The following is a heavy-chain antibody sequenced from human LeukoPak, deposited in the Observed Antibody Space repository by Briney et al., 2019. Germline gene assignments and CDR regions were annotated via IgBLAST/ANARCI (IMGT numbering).Heavy chain of an antibody. V-gene: IGHV3-7*01. J-gene: IGHJ4*02. CDR1: GFTFSAYW. D-gene: IGHD5-12*01. CDR2: IKQDGSDR. CDR3: ARGPSGYHNT. Sequence: GGSLRLSCITSGFTFSAYWMTWVRQAPGKGLEWVANIKQDGSDRYYVDSVKGRFTISRDNSKNSLYLQMNSLRTEDTAMYYCARGPSGYHNTGGQGTLVTVSS.